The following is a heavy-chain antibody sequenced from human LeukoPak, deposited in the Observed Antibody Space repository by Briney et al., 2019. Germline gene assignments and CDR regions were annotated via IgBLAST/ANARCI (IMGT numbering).Heavy chain of an antibody. CDR1: GGTFSSYA. V-gene: IGHV1-69*04. J-gene: IGHJ5*02. Sequence: SVKVSCKASGGTFSSYAVSWVRRAPGQGIEWMGRIIPILGIANYAQKFQGRVTITADKSTSTAYMELSSLRSEDTAVYYCARAIVVVTAIRGFDPWGQGTLVTVSS. CDR2: IIPILGIA. CDR3: ARAIVVVTAIRGFDP. D-gene: IGHD2-21*02.